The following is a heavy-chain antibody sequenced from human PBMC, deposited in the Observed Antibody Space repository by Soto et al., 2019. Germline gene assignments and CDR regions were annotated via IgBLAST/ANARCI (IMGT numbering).Heavy chain of an antibody. V-gene: IGHV3-48*02. J-gene: IGHJ6*02. CDR2: ISSSSSTI. D-gene: IGHD3-9*01. CDR1: GFTFSSYS. CDR3: ARALNYDILTGYPYYYYGMDV. Sequence: PGGSLRLSCAASGFTFSSYSMNWVRQAPGKGLEWVSYISSSSSTIYYADSVKGRFTISRDNAKNSLYLQMNSLRDEDTAVYYCARALNYDILTGYPYYYYGMDVWGQGTTVTVSS.